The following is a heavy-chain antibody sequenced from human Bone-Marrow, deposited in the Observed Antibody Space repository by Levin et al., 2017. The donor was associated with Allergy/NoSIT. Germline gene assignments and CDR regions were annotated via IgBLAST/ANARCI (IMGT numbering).Heavy chain of an antibody. Sequence: GESLKISCKSSGYTFKNYGVSWVRQAPGQGLEWLGWVSADNGKTHYAQRFEGRGIMTIDTSTSTANMELRSLRSDDTALYYCARAGVYDSWSRYYSNLIVNYKGMDVWGQGTTVTV. D-gene: IGHD3-3*01. CDR3: ARAGVYDSWSRYYSNLIVNYKGMDV. V-gene: IGHV1-18*01. CDR1: GYTFKNYG. J-gene: IGHJ6*02. CDR2: VSADNGKT.